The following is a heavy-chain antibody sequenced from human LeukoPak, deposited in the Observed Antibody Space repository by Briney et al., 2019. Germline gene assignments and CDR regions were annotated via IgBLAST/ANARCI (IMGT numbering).Heavy chain of an antibody. CDR1: SDSVSRSESY. CDR2: IYYSGRT. CDR3: ARRRYYDGSGYLE. J-gene: IGHJ1*01. V-gene: IGHV4-39*01. Sequence: SETLSLTCSVSSDSVSRSESYWDWIRQPPGKGLEWIGTIYYSGRTYYSPSLKSRVTMSVDPTNNQFSLTLRPVSAADTAVYYCARRRYYDGSGYLEWGQGTLLSVSS. D-gene: IGHD3-22*01.